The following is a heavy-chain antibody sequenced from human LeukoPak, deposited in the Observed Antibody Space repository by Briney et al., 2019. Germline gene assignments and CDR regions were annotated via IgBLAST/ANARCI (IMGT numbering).Heavy chain of an antibody. CDR2: INHSGST. V-gene: IGHV4-34*01. CDR1: GGSFSGYY. J-gene: IGHJ4*02. D-gene: IGHD6-13*01. Sequence: SETLSLTCAVYGGSFSGYYWSWIRQPPGKGLEWIGEINHSGSTNYYPSLKSRVTISVDTSKNQFSLKLSSVTAADTAVYYCARTPSMAAGISYWGQGTLVTVSS. CDR3: ARTPSMAAGISY.